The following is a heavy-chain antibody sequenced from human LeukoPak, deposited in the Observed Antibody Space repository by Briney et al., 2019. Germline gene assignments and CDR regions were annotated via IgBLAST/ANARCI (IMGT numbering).Heavy chain of an antibody. D-gene: IGHD3-9*01. CDR2: IRGSGGGT. Sequence: PGGSLRLSCAASGFTFSSNAMSWVRQAPGKGLEWVSAIRGSGGGTYYADSVKGRFAISRDNSKNTLYLQMNSLRAEDTAVYYCAKVRSDYYDILTGNYNPLFGYWGQGTLVTVSS. J-gene: IGHJ4*02. V-gene: IGHV3-23*01. CDR1: GFTFSSNA. CDR3: AKVRSDYYDILTGNYNPLFGY.